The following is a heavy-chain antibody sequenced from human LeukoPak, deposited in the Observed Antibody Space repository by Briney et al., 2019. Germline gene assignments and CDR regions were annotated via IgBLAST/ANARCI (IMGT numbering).Heavy chain of an antibody. J-gene: IGHJ6*02. CDR3: ARADGDYGSYYGMDV. Sequence: PSETLSLTCAVSGGSISSGGYSWSWLRQPPGKGLEWIGYIYRSGSTYYNPSLKSRVTISVDRSKNQFSLKLSSVTAADTAVYYCARADGDYGSYYGMDVWGQGTTVTVSS. CDR2: IYRSGST. V-gene: IGHV4-30-2*01. D-gene: IGHD4-17*01. CDR1: GGSISSGGYS.